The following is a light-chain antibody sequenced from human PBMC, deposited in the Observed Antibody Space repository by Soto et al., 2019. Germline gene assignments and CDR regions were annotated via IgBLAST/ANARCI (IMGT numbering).Light chain of an antibody. V-gene: IGKV3-11*01. CDR3: QQRSNWPRT. CDR2: DAS. J-gene: IGKJ1*01. CDR1: QSVSSD. Sequence: EIVLTQSPATLSLSPGERATFSCRASQSVSSDLVWYQHKPGQAPRLLIYDASNRATGIPARFSGSGSGTDFTLTISSLEPEDFAVYYCQQRSNWPRTFGQGTKVDIK.